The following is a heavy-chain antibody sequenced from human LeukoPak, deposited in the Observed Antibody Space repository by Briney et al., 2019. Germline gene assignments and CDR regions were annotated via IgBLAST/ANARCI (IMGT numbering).Heavy chain of an antibody. CDR3: AKDPVGGGYSYGYFDY. V-gene: IGHV3-48*04. CDR2: ISSSSSTI. J-gene: IGHJ4*02. D-gene: IGHD5-18*01. CDR1: GFTFSSYS. Sequence: GGSLRLSCAASGFTFSSYSMNWVRQAPGKGLEWVSYISSSSSTIYYADSVKGRFTISRDNAKNSLYLQMNSLRAEDTAVYYCAKDPVGGGYSYGYFDYWGQGTLVTVSS.